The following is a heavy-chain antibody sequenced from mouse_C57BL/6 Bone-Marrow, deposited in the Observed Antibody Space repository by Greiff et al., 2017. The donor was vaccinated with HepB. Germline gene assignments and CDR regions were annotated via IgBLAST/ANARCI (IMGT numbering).Heavy chain of an antibody. D-gene: IGHD3-2*02. CDR2: IWRGGST. V-gene: IGHV2-5*01. CDR3: AKNSSSGFYAMDY. Sequence: VKLVESGPGLVQPSQSLSITCTVSGFSLTSYGIHWVRQSPGKGLEWLGVIWRGGSTDYNAAFMSRLSITKDNSKSQVFFKMNSLQADDTAIYYCAKNSSSGFYAMDYWGQGTSVTVSS. J-gene: IGHJ4*01. CDR1: GFSLTSYG.